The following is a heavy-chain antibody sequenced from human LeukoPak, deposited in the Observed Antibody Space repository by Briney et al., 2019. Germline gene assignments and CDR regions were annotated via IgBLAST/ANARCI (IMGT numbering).Heavy chain of an antibody. CDR3: AKRGYCRGGTCFSHDASDI. CDR2: ISYDGGNI. D-gene: IGHD2-15*01. J-gene: IGHJ3*02. Sequence: SGGSLRLSCAASGFIFSSYGMHWVRQAPGKGLEWVAVISYDGGNISYTDSVKGRFTISRDNSKNTLYLQMNSLRAEDTAVYYCAKRGYCRGGTCFSHDASDIWGQGTMVTVSS. CDR1: GFIFSSYG. V-gene: IGHV3-30*18.